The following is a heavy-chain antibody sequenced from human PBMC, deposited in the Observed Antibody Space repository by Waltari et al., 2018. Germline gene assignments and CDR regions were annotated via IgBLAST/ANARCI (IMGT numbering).Heavy chain of an antibody. D-gene: IGHD1-1*01. J-gene: IGHJ5*02. Sequence: QVQLVQSGAEVKKPGSSVKVSCKASGGTFSRYTISWVRQAPGQGLEWMGRIIPILGIANYAQKFQGRVTITADKSTSTAYMELSSLRSEDTAVYYCATTSGNNWFDPWGQGTLVTVSS. V-gene: IGHV1-69*02. CDR1: GGTFSRYT. CDR3: ATTSGNNWFDP. CDR2: IIPILGIA.